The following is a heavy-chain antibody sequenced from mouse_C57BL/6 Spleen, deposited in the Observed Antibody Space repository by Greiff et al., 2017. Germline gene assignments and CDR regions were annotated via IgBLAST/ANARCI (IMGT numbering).Heavy chain of an antibody. J-gene: IGHJ1*03. D-gene: IGHD1-1*01. CDR2: IDPETGGT. Sequence: QVQLQQSGAELVRPGASVTLSCKASGYTFTDYEMHWVKQTPVHGLEWIGAIDPETGGTAYNQKFKGKAILTADKSSSTAYMELRSLTSEDSAVYYCTRAVYYYGSSSWYFDVWGTGTTVTVSS. V-gene: IGHV1-15*01. CDR1: GYTFTDYE. CDR3: TRAVYYYGSSSWYFDV.